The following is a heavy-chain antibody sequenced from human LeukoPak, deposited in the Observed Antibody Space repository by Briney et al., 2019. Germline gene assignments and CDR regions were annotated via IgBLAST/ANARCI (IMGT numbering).Heavy chain of an antibody. CDR2: ISYDGSNK. CDR1: GFTFSSYG. CDR3: AKCPRYCSSTSCYSYYYYMDV. V-gene: IGHV3-30*18. D-gene: IGHD2-2*02. J-gene: IGHJ6*03. Sequence: PGRSLRLSCAASGFTFSSYGMHWVRQAPGKGLEWVAVISYDGSNKYYADSVKGRFTISRDNSKNTLYLQMNSLRAEDTAVYYCAKCPRYCSSTSCYSYYYYMDVWGKGTTVTVSS.